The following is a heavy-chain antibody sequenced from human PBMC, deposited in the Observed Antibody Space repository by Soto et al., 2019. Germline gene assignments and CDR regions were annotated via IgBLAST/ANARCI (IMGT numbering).Heavy chain of an antibody. CDR3: ARVDDYVWGSFRPWGQGTQVTVSSGMDV. CDR2: ISPYNGKT. J-gene: IGHJ6*02. D-gene: IGHD3-16*02. V-gene: IGHV1-18*04. Sequence: GASVKVSCKASGYTFTTHGISWVRQAPGQGLEWMGWISPYNGKTTYAQKVQGRVTMTTDTSTSTAYMELRGLRSDDTAVYYCARVDDYVWGSFRPWGQGTQVTVSSGMDVWGQGTTVTVSS. CDR1: GYTFTTHG.